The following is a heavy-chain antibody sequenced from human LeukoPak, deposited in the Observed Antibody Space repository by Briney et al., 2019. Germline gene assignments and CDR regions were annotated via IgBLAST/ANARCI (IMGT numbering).Heavy chain of an antibody. CDR3: ARLKYCTNGVCYAGFDY. CDR1: GGTFSSYA. CDR2: IIPIFGTA. D-gene: IGHD2-8*01. V-gene: IGHV1-69*01. J-gene: IGHJ4*02. Sequence: VASVKVSCKASGGTFSSYAISWVRQAPGQGLEWMGGIIPIFGTANYAQKFQGRVTITADESTSTAYMELSSLRSEDTAVYYCARLKYCTNGVCYAGFDYWGQGTLVTVSS.